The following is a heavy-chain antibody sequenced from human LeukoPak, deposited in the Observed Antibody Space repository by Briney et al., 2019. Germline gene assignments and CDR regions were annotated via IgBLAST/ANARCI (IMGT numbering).Heavy chain of an antibody. CDR3: ARVARYYYDSSGYYYYFDY. Sequence: SQTLSLTCTVSGGSISSYYWSWIRQPAGKGLEWIGRIYTSGSTNYNPSLKSRVTMSVDTSKNQFSLKLSSVTAADTAVYYCARVARYYYDSSGYYYYFDYWGQGTLVTVSS. CDR1: GGSISSYY. J-gene: IGHJ4*02. D-gene: IGHD3-22*01. V-gene: IGHV4-4*07. CDR2: IYTSGST.